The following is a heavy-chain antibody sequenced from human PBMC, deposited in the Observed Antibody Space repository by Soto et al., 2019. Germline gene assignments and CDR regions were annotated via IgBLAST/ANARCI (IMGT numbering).Heavy chain of an antibody. CDR1: GGSISSGGYY. Sequence: QVQLQESGPGLVKPSQTLSLTCTVSGGSISSGGYYWSWIRQHPGKGLEWIGYIYYSGSTYYNPSLKSRVTISVDKSKNQFSLKLSSVTAADTAVYYCARRGSSGYYSWYFDYWGQGTLVTVSS. CDR2: IYYSGST. V-gene: IGHV4-31*03. CDR3: ARRGSSGYYSWYFDY. J-gene: IGHJ4*02. D-gene: IGHD3-22*01.